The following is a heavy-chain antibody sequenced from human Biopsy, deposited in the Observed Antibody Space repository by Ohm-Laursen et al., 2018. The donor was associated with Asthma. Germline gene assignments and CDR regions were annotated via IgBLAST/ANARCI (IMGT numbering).Heavy chain of an antibody. CDR2: ISYDGSSI. CDR1: GFVFRSYA. D-gene: IGHD6-19*01. V-gene: IGHV3-30-3*01. J-gene: IGHJ4*02. Sequence: SLRLSCAASGFVFRSYAMHWVRQAPGKGLEWVAVISYDGSSIYYADSVKGRFTISRDNSKNTLSLQMNSLTAEDTAVYYCAREGVAGTHIEDWGQGTLVTVSS. CDR3: AREGVAGTHIED.